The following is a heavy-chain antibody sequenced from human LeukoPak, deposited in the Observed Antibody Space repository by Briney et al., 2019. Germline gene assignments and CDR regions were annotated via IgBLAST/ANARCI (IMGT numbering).Heavy chain of an antibody. D-gene: IGHD1/OR15-1a*01. CDR2: INHSGST. Sequence: SETLSLTCAVYGGSFSAYYWSWIRQPPGKGLEWIGEINHSGSTNYNPSLTSRVTISVDTSKNQFSLKLSSVTAADTAVCYCARGRDLNTRYYFDYWGQGTLVTVSS. CDR3: ARGRDLNTRYYFDY. V-gene: IGHV4-34*01. J-gene: IGHJ4*02. CDR1: GGSFSAYY.